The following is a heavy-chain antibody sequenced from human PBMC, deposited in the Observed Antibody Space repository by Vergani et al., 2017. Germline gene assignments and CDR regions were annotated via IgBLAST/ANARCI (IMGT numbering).Heavy chain of an antibody. CDR2: LSASDRRT. Sequence: VQLQESGPGLVKPSGTLSLTCAVSGGSISSSNWWSWVRQPPGKGLEWVSTLSASDRRTHYADSVKGRFTISRDNSKNTLFLHMNSLRPEDTAVYYCAKVGRSEVAGTFGAFDIWGQGTMVTVSS. CDR1: GGSISSSN. CDR3: AKVGRSEVAGTFGAFDI. V-gene: IGHV3-23*01. D-gene: IGHD6-19*01. J-gene: IGHJ3*02.